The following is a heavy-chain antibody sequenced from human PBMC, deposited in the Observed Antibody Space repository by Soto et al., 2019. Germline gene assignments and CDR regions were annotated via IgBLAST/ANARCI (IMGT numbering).Heavy chain of an antibody. V-gene: IGHV4-59*01. CDR2: IYYSGST. Sequence: SETLSLTCTVSGGSISSYYWSWIRQPPGKGLEWIGYIYYSGSTDYNPSLKSRVTISVDTSKNQFSLKLSSVTAADTAVYYCARVGYCSGGSCYDAFDIWGQGTMVTVSS. D-gene: IGHD2-15*01. J-gene: IGHJ3*02. CDR1: GGSISSYY. CDR3: ARVGYCSGGSCYDAFDI.